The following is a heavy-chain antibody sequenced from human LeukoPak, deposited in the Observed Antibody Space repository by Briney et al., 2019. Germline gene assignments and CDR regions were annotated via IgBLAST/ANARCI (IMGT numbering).Heavy chain of an antibody. CDR3: AKDDGYFDY. J-gene: IGHJ4*02. Sequence: GGSLRLSCAASGFTFSSYAMHWVRQAPGKGLEWVAVISYDGSNKYYADSVKGRFTISRDNSKNTLSLRMNSLRAEDTAVYYCAKDDGYFDYWGQGTLVTVSS. D-gene: IGHD5-24*01. CDR1: GFTFSSYA. V-gene: IGHV3-30*14. CDR2: ISYDGSNK.